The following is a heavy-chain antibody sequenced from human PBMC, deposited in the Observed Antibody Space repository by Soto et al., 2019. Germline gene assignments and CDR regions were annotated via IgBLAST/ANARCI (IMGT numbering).Heavy chain of an antibody. CDR1: GYTFTSYH. CDR3: AAYPGDWGSSAWYIFDN. D-gene: IGHD6-19*01. CDR2: MNPKSGDT. V-gene: IGHV1-8*01. J-gene: IGHJ4*02. Sequence: QVQLVQSGAEVKKPGASVKVSCKASGYTFTSYHVNWVRQATGQGLEWMGWMNPKSGDTGYAQKFQGRVTMTRNTSISTVYMELSSLRSEDTAVYYCAAYPGDWGSSAWYIFDNWGQGTLVTVSS.